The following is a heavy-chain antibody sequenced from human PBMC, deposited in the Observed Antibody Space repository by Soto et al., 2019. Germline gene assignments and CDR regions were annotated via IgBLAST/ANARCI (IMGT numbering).Heavy chain of an antibody. D-gene: IGHD3-3*01. J-gene: IGHJ4*02. Sequence: PSETLSLTCAVYGGSFSGYYWSWIRQPPGKGLEWIGEINHSGSTNYNPSLKSRVTISVDTSKNQFSLKLSSVTAADTAVYYCARQGFGVAQIDYWGQRTLVTVSS. CDR2: INHSGST. CDR3: ARQGFGVAQIDY. CDR1: GGSFSGYY. V-gene: IGHV4-34*01.